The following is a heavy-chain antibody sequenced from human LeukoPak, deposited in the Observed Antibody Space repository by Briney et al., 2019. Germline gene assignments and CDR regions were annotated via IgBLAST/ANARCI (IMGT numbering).Heavy chain of an antibody. Sequence: PSETLSLTCTVSGGSIGTYYWSWIRQSPGKGLEWIGYIYVAGTRYNPYLQSRVTISVDTSRNQFFLKMSSVTAADTAVYYCARHIGGGIEDMDVWGKETKVTVSS. J-gene: IGHJ6*03. V-gene: IGHV4-59*08. D-gene: IGHD3-16*02. CDR2: IYVAGT. CDR3: ARHIGGGIEDMDV. CDR1: GGSIGTYY.